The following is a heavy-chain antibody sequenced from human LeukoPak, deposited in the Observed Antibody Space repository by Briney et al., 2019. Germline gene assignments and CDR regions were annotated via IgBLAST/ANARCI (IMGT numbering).Heavy chain of an antibody. CDR3: ARVGQLLRYFDY. Sequence: GGPLRLSCAASGFTFSSYEMNWVRQAPGKGLEWVSYISSSGSTIYYADSVKGRFTISRDNAKNSLYLQMNSLRAEDTAVYYCARVGQLLRYFDYWGQGTLVTVSS. V-gene: IGHV3-48*03. D-gene: IGHD2-2*01. CDR2: ISSSGSTI. J-gene: IGHJ4*02. CDR1: GFTFSSYE.